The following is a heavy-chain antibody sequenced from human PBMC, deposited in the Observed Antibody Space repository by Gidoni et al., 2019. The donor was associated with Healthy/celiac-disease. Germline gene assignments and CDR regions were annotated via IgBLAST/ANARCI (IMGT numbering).Heavy chain of an antibody. D-gene: IGHD2-15*01. V-gene: IGHV4-31*03. CDR3: ARDAPEVVVAATGPAGWFDP. Sequence: QVQLQESGPGLVKPSQTLSLTCTVSGGSISSGGYYWSWIRQHPGKGLEWIGYIYYSGRTYYNPSLKSRVTISVATSKNQFSLKLSSVTAADTAVYYCARDAPEVVVAATGPAGWFDPWGQGTLVTVSS. J-gene: IGHJ5*02. CDR2: IYYSGRT. CDR1: GGSISSGGYY.